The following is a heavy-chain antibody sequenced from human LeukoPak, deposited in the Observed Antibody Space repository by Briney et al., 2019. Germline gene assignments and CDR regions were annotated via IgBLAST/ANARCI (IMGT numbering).Heavy chain of an antibody. D-gene: IGHD5-24*01. CDR2: FGGTGGDI. J-gene: IGHJ4*02. Sequence: GGSLRLSCAASGFTFSTNAMAWVRQAPGKGLEWVSAFGGTGGDIFYADSAKGRLNISRNISKGILYLQMNSLKAEDTAVYYCAKDIFRWAFDFWGQGTLVTVSS. V-gene: IGHV3-23*01. CDR1: GFTFSTNA. CDR3: AKDIFRWAFDF.